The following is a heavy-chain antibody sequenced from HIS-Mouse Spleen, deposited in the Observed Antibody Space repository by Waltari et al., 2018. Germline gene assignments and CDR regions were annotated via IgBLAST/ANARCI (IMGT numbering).Heavy chain of an antibody. Sequence: QLQLQESGPGLVKPSETLSLTCTVSGGSISSSSYYWGWIRQPPGKGLEWIGGIYSRGRTYDNQALKSRVTIAVDTSKNQFSLKLSAVTAADTAVYYCAREIPYSSSWYDWYFDLWGRGTLVTVSS. CDR1: GGSISSSSYY. D-gene: IGHD6-13*01. V-gene: IGHV4-39*07. CDR2: IYSRGRT. CDR3: AREIPYSSSWYDWYFDL. J-gene: IGHJ2*01.